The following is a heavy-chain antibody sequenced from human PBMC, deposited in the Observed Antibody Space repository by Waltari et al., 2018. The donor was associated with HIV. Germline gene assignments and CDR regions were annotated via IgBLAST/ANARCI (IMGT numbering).Heavy chain of an antibody. CDR2: MYNSGTT. D-gene: IGHD2-2*01. V-gene: IGHV4-39*01. CDR3: ARRGDGFNQHARLDH. Sequence: QLHLQESGPGLVQPSETLALTCTVSGGSIPRKDFYWAWIRQPPGKGLEWIGLMYNSGTTDYNPSLKSRVSMSRDTSKNRFSLRLHSVTAADTAIYYCARRGDGFNQHARLDHWGPGTLVTVSS. CDR1: GGSIPRKDFY. J-gene: IGHJ4*02.